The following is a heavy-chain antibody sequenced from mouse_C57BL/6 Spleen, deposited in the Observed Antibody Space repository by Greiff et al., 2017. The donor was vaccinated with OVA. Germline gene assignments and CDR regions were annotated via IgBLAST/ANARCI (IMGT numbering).Heavy chain of an antibody. CDR1: GYSITSGYY. CDR3: ASSNFDWYFDV. J-gene: IGHJ1*03. CDR2: ISYDGSN. Sequence: EVKLMESGPGLVKPSQSLSLTCSVTGYSITSGYYWNWIRQFPGNKLEWMGYISYDGSNNYNPSLKNRISITRDTSKNQFFLKLNSVTTEDTATYYCASSNFDWYFDVWGTGTTVTVSS. V-gene: IGHV3-6*01.